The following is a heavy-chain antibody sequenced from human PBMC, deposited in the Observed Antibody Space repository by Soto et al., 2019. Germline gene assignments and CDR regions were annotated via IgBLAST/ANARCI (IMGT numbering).Heavy chain of an antibody. Sequence: QVQLVESGGGVVQPGRSLRLSCAASGFTFSSYGMHWVRQAPGKGLEWVAVIWYDGSNKYYADSVKGRFTISRDNSKDTLYLQMNSLRAEDTAVYYCARGDGSIAAAGPFDYWGQGTLVTVSS. D-gene: IGHD6-13*01. CDR3: ARGDGSIAAAGPFDY. J-gene: IGHJ4*02. CDR2: IWYDGSNK. V-gene: IGHV3-33*01. CDR1: GFTFSSYG.